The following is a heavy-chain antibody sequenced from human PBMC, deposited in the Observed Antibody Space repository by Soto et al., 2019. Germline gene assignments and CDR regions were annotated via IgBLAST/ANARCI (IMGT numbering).Heavy chain of an antibody. CDR2: ISYDGSNK. CDR1: GFTFSSYA. Sequence: QVQLVESGGGVVQPGRSLRLSCAASGFTFSSYAMHWVRQAPGKGLEWVAVISYDGSNKYYADSVKGRFTISRDNSKNMLYLQMNSLRAEDTAVYYCATETTYSNAFDIWGQGTMVTVSS. CDR3: ATETTYSNAFDI. J-gene: IGHJ3*02. D-gene: IGHD4-17*01. V-gene: IGHV3-30-3*01.